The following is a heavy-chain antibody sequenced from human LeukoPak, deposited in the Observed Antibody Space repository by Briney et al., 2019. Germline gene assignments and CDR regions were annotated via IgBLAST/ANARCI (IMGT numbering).Heavy chain of an antibody. J-gene: IGHJ4*02. CDR3: VRRDTGWNYFDY. D-gene: IGHD6-19*01. V-gene: IGHV4-59*08. CDR2: IYYTGKI. Sequence: PSETLSLTCAVSGGSIKSHYWGWIRQPPGKGLQWIGDIYYTGKINYNPSLKSRVTITLDTSKDHLSLNLTSVLAADTAIYYCVRRDTGWNYFDYWGQGILVTVSS. CDR1: GGSIKSHY.